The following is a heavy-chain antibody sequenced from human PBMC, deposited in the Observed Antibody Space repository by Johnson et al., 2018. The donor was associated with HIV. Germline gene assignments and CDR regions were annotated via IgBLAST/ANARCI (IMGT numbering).Heavy chain of an antibody. V-gene: IGHV3-30*19. CDR3: AREGGLTGAFDI. CDR2: MWYDGSNK. Sequence: QMQLVESGGGVVQPGRSLRLSCAASGFTFSTYGMHWVRQAPGKGLEWVAAMWYDGSNKYYADSVKGRFSISRDNSKNTLYLQMNSRRAEDTAVYYCAREGGLTGAFDIWGQGTMVTVSS. J-gene: IGHJ3*02. D-gene: IGHD3-16*01. CDR1: GFTFSTYG.